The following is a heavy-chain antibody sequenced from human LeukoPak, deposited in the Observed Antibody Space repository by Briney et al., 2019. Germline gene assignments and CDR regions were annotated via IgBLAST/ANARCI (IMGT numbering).Heavy chain of an antibody. CDR3: TTGVLRYFDWSI. CDR1: GFTFSNAW. V-gene: IGHV3-15*01. Sequence: GGSLRLSCAASGFTFSNAWMSWVRQAPGKGPEWVGRIKSKTDGGTTDYAAPVKGRFTISRDDSKITLYLQMNSLKTEDTAVYHCTTGVLRYFDWSIWGQGTLVTVSS. D-gene: IGHD3-9*01. CDR2: IKSKTDGGTT. J-gene: IGHJ4*02.